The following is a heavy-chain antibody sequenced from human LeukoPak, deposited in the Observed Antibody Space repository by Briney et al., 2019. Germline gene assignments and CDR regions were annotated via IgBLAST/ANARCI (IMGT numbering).Heavy chain of an antibody. CDR3: AKAPVTTCSGAYCYPFDY. V-gene: IGHV3-21*04. D-gene: IGHD2-21*01. CDR1: GFTFSSYS. Sequence: GGSLRLSCAASGFTFSSYSMNWVRQAPGKGLEWVSSISSSSSYIYYADSVKGRFTISRDNAKNTLYLQMNRLRAEDAAVYYCAKAPVTTCSGAYCYPFDYWGQGTLVTVSS. CDR2: ISSSSSYI. J-gene: IGHJ4*02.